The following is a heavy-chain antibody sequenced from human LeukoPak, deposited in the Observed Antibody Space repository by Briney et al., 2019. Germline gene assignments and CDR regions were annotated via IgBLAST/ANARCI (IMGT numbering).Heavy chain of an antibody. J-gene: IGHJ3*01. CDR3: SRTSGGPWV. D-gene: IGHD2-15*01. CDR1: GFSFSNAW. V-gene: IGHV3-15*01. Sequence: PGGSLRLSCAASGFSFSNAWMNWVRQAPGKGLEWVGLIKSNTDGGTTDYAAPVKGRFTISRDDSKNTLYLQMNSLKIEDTAVYDCSRTSGGPWVWGQGTMVTVSS. CDR2: IKSNTDGGTT.